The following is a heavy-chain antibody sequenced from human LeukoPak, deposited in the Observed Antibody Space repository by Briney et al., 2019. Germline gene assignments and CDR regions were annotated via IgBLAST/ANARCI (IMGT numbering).Heavy chain of an antibody. Sequence: SVKVSCKASGGTFSSYAISWVRQAPGQGLEWMGGIIPIFGTANCAQKLQGRVTMTTDTSTSTAYMELRSLRSDDTAVYYCASGEVPLYNWNDRGYFDYWGQGTLVTVSS. CDR2: IIPIFGTA. CDR1: GGTFSSYA. D-gene: IGHD1-1*01. J-gene: IGHJ4*02. CDR3: ASGEVPLYNWNDRGYFDY. V-gene: IGHV1-69*05.